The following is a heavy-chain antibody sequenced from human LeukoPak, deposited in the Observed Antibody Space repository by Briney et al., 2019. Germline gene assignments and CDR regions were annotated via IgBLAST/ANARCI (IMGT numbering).Heavy chain of an antibody. CDR3: ARETRPNELGFDY. CDR1: GGTFSSYA. J-gene: IGHJ4*02. V-gene: IGHV1-69*13. D-gene: IGHD2-8*01. Sequence: SVKVSCKASGGTFSSYAISWVRQAPGQGLEWMGGIIPIFGTANYAQKFQGRVTITADESTSTAYMELSSLRSEDTAVYYCARETRPNELGFDYWAQGTLVTVSS. CDR2: IIPIFGTA.